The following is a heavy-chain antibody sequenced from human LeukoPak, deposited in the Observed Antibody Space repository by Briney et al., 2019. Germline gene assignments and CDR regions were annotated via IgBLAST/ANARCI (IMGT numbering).Heavy chain of an antibody. CDR1: GGSISSAEYY. CDR3: ARARRGLDGDYVPYWYFDL. J-gene: IGHJ2*01. Sequence: SETLSLTCTVSGGSISSAEYYWSWIRQPPGKGLEWIGYIYYSGSTYYNPSLKSRVTIPVGTSKNQFSLKLSSVTAADTAVYYCARARRGLDGDYVPYWYFDLWGRGTLVTVSS. D-gene: IGHD4-17*01. CDR2: IYYSGST. V-gene: IGHV4-30-4*01.